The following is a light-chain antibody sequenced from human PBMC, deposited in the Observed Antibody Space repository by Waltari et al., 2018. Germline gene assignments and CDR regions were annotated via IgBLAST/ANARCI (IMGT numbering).Light chain of an antibody. V-gene: IGKV4-1*01. Sequence: DIVMTQSPDSLAVSLGERATINCKSSQSVLYSSNNKSYLSWFQQKPGQPPKLLFYWASTRESGVPDRFSCSGSGTDFTLTISSLQAEDVAVYYCQQYYAAPWTFGQGTMVEIK. CDR3: QQYYAAPWT. J-gene: IGKJ1*01. CDR1: QSVLYSSNNKSY. CDR2: WAS.